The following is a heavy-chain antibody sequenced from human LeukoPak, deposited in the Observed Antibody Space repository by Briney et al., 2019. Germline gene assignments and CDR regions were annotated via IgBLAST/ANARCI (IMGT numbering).Heavy chain of an antibody. D-gene: IGHD3-22*01. CDR2: IYYSGST. Sequence: SETLSLTCTVSGGSISSSSYYWGWIRQPPGKGLEWIGSIYYSGSTYYNPSLKSRVTISVDTSKNQFSLKLSSVTAADTAVYYCARVHSSGSYFDYWGQGTLVTVSS. V-gene: IGHV4-39*01. CDR3: ARVHSSGSYFDY. CDR1: GGSISSSSYY. J-gene: IGHJ4*02.